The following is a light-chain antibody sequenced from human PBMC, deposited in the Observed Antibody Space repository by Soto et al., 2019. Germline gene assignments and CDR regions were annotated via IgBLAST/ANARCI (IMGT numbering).Light chain of an antibody. CDR2: GAS. Sequence: EILLTQSPGTLSLSPGERATLSCRASQSVSSIYLAWYQQKPGQAPRLLIYGASSRATGIPDRFSGSGSGTDFTLTISRLEPEDFAVYYCQQHGSSRWTFGQGTKVDIK. V-gene: IGKV3-20*01. CDR3: QQHGSSRWT. CDR1: QSVSSIY. J-gene: IGKJ1*01.